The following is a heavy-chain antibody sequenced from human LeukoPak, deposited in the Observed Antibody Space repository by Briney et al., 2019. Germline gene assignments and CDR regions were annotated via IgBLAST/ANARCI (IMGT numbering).Heavy chain of an antibody. Sequence: GASVKVSCKASGGSFSSYVISWVRQAPGQGLEWMGGIIPLFDSPKYAQKFQGRVTITADKSTSTAYMELSSLRSEDTAVYYCARDGSGRMTDYWGQGTLVTVSS. D-gene: IGHD6-19*01. CDR2: IIPLFDSP. CDR3: ARDGSGRMTDY. J-gene: IGHJ4*02. V-gene: IGHV1-69*06. CDR1: GGSFSSYV.